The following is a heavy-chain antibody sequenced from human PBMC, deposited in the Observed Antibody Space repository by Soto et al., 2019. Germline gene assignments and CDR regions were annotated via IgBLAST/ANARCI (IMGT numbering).Heavy chain of an antibody. D-gene: IGHD5-12*01. Sequence: ASVKVSCKASGYTFSDYAIQWVRQAPGQRFEWMGWINAGNGNTKYSQKFQGRVSITRDTSASTAHMELSSLRSEDTAVYYCARGRWVATRLACYFDYWGQGTLVTVSS. CDR2: INAGNGNT. CDR3: ARGRWVATRLACYFDY. V-gene: IGHV1-3*01. J-gene: IGHJ4*02. CDR1: GYTFSDYA.